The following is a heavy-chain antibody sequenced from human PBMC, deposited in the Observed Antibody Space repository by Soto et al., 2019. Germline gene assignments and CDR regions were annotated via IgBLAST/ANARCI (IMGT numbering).Heavy chain of an antibody. CDR2: ISYDGSNK. CDR1: GFTFSSYA. V-gene: IGHV3-30*04. D-gene: IGHD7-27*01. CDR3: ARDPHLNWGTAAFDI. J-gene: IGHJ3*02. Sequence: GGSLRLSCAASGFTFSSYAMHWVRQAPGKGLAWVAVISYDGSNKYYADSVKGRFTISRDNSKNTLYLQMNSLRAEDTAVYYCARDPHLNWGTAAFDIWGQGTMVTVSS.